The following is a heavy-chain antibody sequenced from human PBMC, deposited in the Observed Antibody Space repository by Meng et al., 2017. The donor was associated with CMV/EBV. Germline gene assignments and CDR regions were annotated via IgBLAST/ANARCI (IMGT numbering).Heavy chain of an antibody. J-gene: IGHJ4*02. CDR3: AGEGIRGFDY. CDR2: IYWDTDH. CDR1: GFSLSTSRLG. Sequence: QVILKESGHRLVNPTKTLSLTCTCSGFSLSTSRLGVSGIRQPPGQDLEWLPIIYWDTDHRSSPSLKHTLTITKDNSKNQVVFTTTNMEPVDTAPYDCAGEGIRGFDYWGQGPLVTVSS. D-gene: IGHD3-10*01. V-gene: IGHV2-5*02.